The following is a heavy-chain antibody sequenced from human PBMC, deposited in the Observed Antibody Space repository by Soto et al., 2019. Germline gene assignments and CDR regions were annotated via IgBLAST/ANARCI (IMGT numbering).Heavy chain of an antibody. CDR1: GYTFTSYG. CDR2: ISAYNGNT. J-gene: IGHJ6*03. CDR3: ARDEDIVVVVAAGGTMDV. D-gene: IGHD2-15*01. Sequence: QVPLVQSGAEVKKPGASVKVSCKASGYTFTSYGISWVRQAPGQGLEWMGWISAYNGNTNYAQKLQGRVTMTTDTSTSTAYMELRSLRSDDTAVYYCARDEDIVVVVAAGGTMDVWGKGTTVTVSS. V-gene: IGHV1-18*01.